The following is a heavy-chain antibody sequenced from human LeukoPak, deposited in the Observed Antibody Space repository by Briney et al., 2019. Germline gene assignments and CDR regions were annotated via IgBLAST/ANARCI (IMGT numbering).Heavy chain of an antibody. J-gene: IGHJ5*02. Sequence: SQTLSLTCVISVDSVSSNSAACNWSRQSPSRGLELLGSTYYRSKWYNDYVVSVKSRISINPDPSKNQFSLQLNSVTPEDTAVYYCARSRFLEWGNWFDPWGQGTLVTVSS. CDR2: TYYRSKWYN. V-gene: IGHV6-1*01. D-gene: IGHD3-3*01. CDR3: ARSRFLEWGNWFDP. CDR1: VDSVSSNSAA.